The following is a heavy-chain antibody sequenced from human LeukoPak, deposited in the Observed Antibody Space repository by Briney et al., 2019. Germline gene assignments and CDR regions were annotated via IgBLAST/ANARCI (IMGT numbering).Heavy chain of an antibody. CDR3: ARLGWATAPLDY. CDR2: ISSSSSYT. Sequence: GGSLRLSCAASGFTFSDYYMSWIRQAPGKGLEWVSYISSSSSYTNYADSVKGRFTTSRDNAKNSLYLQMNSLRAEDTAVYYCARLGWATAPLDYWGQGTLVTVSS. CDR1: GFTFSDYY. V-gene: IGHV3-11*06. D-gene: IGHD5-12*01. J-gene: IGHJ4*02.